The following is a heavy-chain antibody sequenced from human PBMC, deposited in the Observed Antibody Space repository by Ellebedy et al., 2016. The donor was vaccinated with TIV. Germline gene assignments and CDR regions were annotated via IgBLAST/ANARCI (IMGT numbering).Heavy chain of an antibody. V-gene: IGHV4-30-4*01. J-gene: IGHJ5*02. Sequence: SETLSLTCTVSGDSISSGDYYWNWIRQPPGTGLEWIGSIYDSGTTYYNPSLKSRVILSVDTSKNQFSLKLRSVTAADTAVYYCARGGSQQQLVRSRWFDPWGQGTLVTVSS. CDR2: IYDSGTT. D-gene: IGHD6-13*01. CDR3: ARGGSQQQLVRSRWFDP. CDR1: GDSISSGDYY.